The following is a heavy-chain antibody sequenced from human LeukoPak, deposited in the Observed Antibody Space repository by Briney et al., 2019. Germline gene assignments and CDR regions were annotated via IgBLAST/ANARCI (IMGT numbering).Heavy chain of an antibody. D-gene: IGHD3-22*01. Sequence: ASVKVSCKASGYTFTSYGISWVRQAPGQGLEWMGWISAYNGNTNYAQKLQGRVTMTTDTSTSTAYMELRSLRSDDTAVYYCARDRSDYYDSSGYENWFDLWGQGTLVTVSS. V-gene: IGHV1-18*01. CDR2: ISAYNGNT. CDR3: ARDRSDYYDSSGYENWFDL. CDR1: GYTFTSYG. J-gene: IGHJ5*02.